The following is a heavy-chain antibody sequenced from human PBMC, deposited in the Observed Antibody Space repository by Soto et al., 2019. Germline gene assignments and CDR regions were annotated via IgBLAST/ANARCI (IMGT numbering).Heavy chain of an antibody. Sequence: ASVKVSCKASGYTFTNYGISWVRQAPGQGLEWMGWISGYNGNTNYAQKLQGRVTMTTDTSTSTAYMELRSLRSDDTAVYYCARAGHCSSTVRLYDSFDIWGQGTMVTVSS. V-gene: IGHV1-18*01. CDR3: ARAGHCSSTVRLYDSFDI. CDR2: ISGYNGNT. J-gene: IGHJ3*02. CDR1: GYTFTNYG. D-gene: IGHD2-2*03.